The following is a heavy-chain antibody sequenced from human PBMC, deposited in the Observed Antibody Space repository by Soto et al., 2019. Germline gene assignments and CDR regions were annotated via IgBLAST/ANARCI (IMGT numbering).Heavy chain of an antibody. J-gene: IGHJ4*02. V-gene: IGHV2-5*02. Sequence: QITLNESGPTVVKPAETLTLTCTFSGLSLTTSGVGVGWIRQSPGKAPEWLALIYWDDDKRDSASLKSRLTITKDPSKNQVVMTMASVDPADTATYYCAHRSLITVFGLVTTTAISFDFWGQGTPVVVSS. CDR1: GLSLTTSGVG. CDR2: IYWDDDK. D-gene: IGHD3-3*01. CDR3: AHRSLITVFGLVTTTAISFDF.